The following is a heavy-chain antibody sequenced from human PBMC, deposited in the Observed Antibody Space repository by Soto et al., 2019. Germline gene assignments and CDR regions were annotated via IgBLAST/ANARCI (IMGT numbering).Heavy chain of an antibody. V-gene: IGHV5-10-1*01. CDR1: GYTFTKYY. CDR2: IDPSDSYT. CDR3: ARTVGVLVPDADFDP. Sequence: PGESLKISCEASGYTFTKYYITWVRQMPGKGLEWMGKIDPSDSYTTYSPSFQGHVTMSVDKSINTAFLPWSSLEASDTAMYYCARTVGVLVPDADFDPWGQGTLVTVSS. J-gene: IGHJ5*02. D-gene: IGHD1-26*01.